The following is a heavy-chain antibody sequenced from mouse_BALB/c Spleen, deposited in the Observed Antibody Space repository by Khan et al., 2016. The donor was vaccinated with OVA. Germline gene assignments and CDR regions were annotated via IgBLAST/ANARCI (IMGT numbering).Heavy chain of an antibody. J-gene: IGHJ4*01. D-gene: IGHD2-14*01. V-gene: IGHV1-4*01. CDR1: GYTFTSNT. Sequence: QVQLKQSGAELARPGASVKMSCKASGYTFTSNTMHWVKQRPGQGLEWIGYINPRSSYTNYNQKFKDKATLTADKSSSTAYMPLSSLTFEDSAVYYCGRRTTGYAMDYWGQGTSVTVSS. CDR3: GRRTTGYAMDY. CDR2: INPRSSYT.